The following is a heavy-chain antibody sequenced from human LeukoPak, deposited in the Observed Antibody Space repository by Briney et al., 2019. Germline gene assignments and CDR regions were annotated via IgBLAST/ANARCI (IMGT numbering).Heavy chain of an antibody. Sequence: GGSLRLSCAASGFTFSGSAMHWVRQASGKGLEWVGRIRSKANSYATAYGASVKGRFTISRDNSKNTLYLQMNSLRAEDTAVYYCAREPGYCSGGSCYWSLGWFDPWGQGTLVTVSS. CDR3: AREPGYCSGGSCYWSLGWFDP. J-gene: IGHJ5*02. CDR1: GFTFSGSA. V-gene: IGHV3-73*01. D-gene: IGHD2-15*01. CDR2: IRSKANSYAT.